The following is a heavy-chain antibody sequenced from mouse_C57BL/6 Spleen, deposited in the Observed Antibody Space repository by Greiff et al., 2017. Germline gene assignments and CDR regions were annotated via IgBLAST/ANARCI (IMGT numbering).Heavy chain of an antibody. D-gene: IGHD2-4*01. CDR3: ARLEDYDGGAYFYAMDY. CDR2: ISGGGGNT. J-gene: IGHJ4*01. Sequence: EVPLVESGGGLVKPGGSLKLSCAASGFTFSSYTMSWVRQTPEKRLEWVATISGGGGNTYYPDSVKGRFTISRDNAKNTLYLQMSRLRSEDTALYYCARLEDYDGGAYFYAMDYWGQGTSVTVSS. CDR1: GFTFSSYT. V-gene: IGHV5-9*01.